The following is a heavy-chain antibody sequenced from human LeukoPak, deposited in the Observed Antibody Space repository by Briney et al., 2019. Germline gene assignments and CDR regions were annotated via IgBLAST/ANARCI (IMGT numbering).Heavy chain of an antibody. CDR3: AKDSQYGSSWGSLF. Sequence: GRSLRLSCAASGFTFSSYGMHWVRQVPGKGLQWVALISYGGSNKFYADSVKGRFTISRDNSKNTLYLQMNSLRAEDTAVYFCAKDSQYGSSWGSLFWGQGTLVTVSS. CDR2: ISYGGSNK. D-gene: IGHD6-13*01. V-gene: IGHV3-30*18. CDR1: GFTFSSYG. J-gene: IGHJ4*02.